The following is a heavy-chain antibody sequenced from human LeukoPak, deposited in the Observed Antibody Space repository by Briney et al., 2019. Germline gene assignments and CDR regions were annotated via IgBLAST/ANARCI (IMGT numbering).Heavy chain of an antibody. CDR1: GFTFSSYE. D-gene: IGHD3-3*01. Sequence: GGSLRLSCAASGFTFSSYEMNWVRQAPGKGLEWVSYISSSGSTIYYADSVKGRFTISRDNTKNSLYLQMNSLRAEDTAVYYCARDRDPKYYAFWSGYSKGDYYYYYGMDVWGQGNTVTVSS. CDR2: ISSSGSTI. J-gene: IGHJ6*02. CDR3: ARDRDPKYYAFWSGYSKGDYYYYYGMDV. V-gene: IGHV3-48*03.